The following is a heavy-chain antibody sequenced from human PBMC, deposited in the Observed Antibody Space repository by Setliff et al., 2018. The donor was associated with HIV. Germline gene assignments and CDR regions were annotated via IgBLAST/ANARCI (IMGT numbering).Heavy chain of an antibody. CDR1: GFTFSSYW. CDR3: TRNMGSGTYWGSWYYMDV. D-gene: IGHD1-26*01. J-gene: IGHJ6*03. CDR2: IKQDGSEK. V-gene: IGHV3-7*03. Sequence: GGSLRLSCAASGFTFSSYWMSWVRQAPGKGLEWVANIKQDGSEKYYVDSVKDRFTISRDNAKNSLFLQMKSLRAEDTAMYYCTRNMGSGTYWGSWYYMDVWGKGTTVTVSS.